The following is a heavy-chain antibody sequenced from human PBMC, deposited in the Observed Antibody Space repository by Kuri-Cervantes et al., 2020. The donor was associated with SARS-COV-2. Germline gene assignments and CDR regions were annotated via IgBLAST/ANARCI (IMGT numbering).Heavy chain of an antibody. Sequence: GGSLRLSCAASGFTFSSYAMHWVRQAPGKGLEWVAVISYDGSNKYYADSVKGRFTISRDNSKNTLYLQMNSLRAEDTAVYYCATPRNFWSGPFDYWGQGTLVTVSS. J-gene: IGHJ4*02. CDR1: GFTFSSYA. V-gene: IGHV3-30-3*01. CDR3: ATPRNFWSGPFDY. CDR2: ISYDGSNK. D-gene: IGHD3-3*01.